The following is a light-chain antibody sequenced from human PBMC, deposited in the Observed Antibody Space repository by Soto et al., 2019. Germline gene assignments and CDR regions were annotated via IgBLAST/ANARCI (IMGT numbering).Light chain of an antibody. CDR3: QHYKSYPYA. J-gene: IGKJ2*01. V-gene: IGKV1-5*01. CDR2: DAS. CDR1: QSISNW. Sequence: DIQMTQSPSTLSASVGDRVTITCRASQSISNWLAWYQQKPGKAPKLLIYDASTLENGVPSRFSGGGSGTAFTLTISSRQPDDFAAYYCQHYKSYPYAFGQGTELEIK.